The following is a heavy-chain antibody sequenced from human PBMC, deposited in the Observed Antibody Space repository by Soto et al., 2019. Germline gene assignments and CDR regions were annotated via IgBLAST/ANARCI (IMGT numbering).Heavy chain of an antibody. J-gene: IGHJ4*02. Sequence: GXSVKVSCKASGGTFSGYAISWVRQAPGQGLEWMGGIIPIFGTANYAQKFQGRVTITADESTSTSYMELSSLRSEDTAVYYCARDEAYDSSGYYQFYWGQGKLVTVS. V-gene: IGHV1-69*13. CDR1: GGTFSGYA. CDR2: IIPIFGTA. D-gene: IGHD3-22*01. CDR3: ARDEAYDSSGYYQFY.